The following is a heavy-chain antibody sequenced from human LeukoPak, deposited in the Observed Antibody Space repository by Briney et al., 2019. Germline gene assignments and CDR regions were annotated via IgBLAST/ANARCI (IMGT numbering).Heavy chain of an antibody. CDR3: ARAFGDYDILTGYNPGLAY. V-gene: IGHV1-2*02. Sequence: ASVKVSCKASGYTFIAYYMHWVRQAPGQGLEWMGWINPNSGGTNYARKFQGRVTMTRDTSISTAYMELSRLRSDDTAVYYCARAFGDYDILTGYNPGLAYWGQGTLVTVSS. D-gene: IGHD3-9*01. CDR1: GYTFIAYY. J-gene: IGHJ4*02. CDR2: INPNSGGT.